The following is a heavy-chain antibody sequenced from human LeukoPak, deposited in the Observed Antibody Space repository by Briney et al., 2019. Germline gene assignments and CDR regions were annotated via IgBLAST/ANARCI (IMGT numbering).Heavy chain of an antibody. CDR1: GFTVSSNY. J-gene: IGHJ4*02. CDR3: ARGGGELLSAYFAY. D-gene: IGHD2-2*01. CDR2: IYSGGST. Sequence: GGSLRLSCAASGFTVSSNYMSWVRQAPGKGLEWVSVIYSGGSTYYADSVKGRFTISRDNSKNTLYLQMDSLRAEDTAVYYCARGGGELLSAYFAYWGQGTLVTVSS. V-gene: IGHV3-66*02.